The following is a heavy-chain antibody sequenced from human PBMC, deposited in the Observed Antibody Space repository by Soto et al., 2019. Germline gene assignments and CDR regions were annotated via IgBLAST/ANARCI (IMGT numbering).Heavy chain of an antibody. CDR3: AKAIEGAWEPDDY. CDR2: ISRAGSNI. J-gene: IGHJ4*02. V-gene: IGHV3-23*01. D-gene: IGHD1-26*01. Sequence: EVQLLESGGGAVQPGGSLRLSCAASGFTFSNCAMKWVRQAPGKGLEWVSDISRAGSNIYYADSVKGRFTISRDNSKNTLYLQMNSLRAEDTAVYYCAKAIEGAWEPDDYWGQGTLATVSS. CDR1: GFTFSNCA.